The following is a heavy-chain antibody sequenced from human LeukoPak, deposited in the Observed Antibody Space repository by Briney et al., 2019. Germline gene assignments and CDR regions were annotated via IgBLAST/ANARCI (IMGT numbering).Heavy chain of an antibody. D-gene: IGHD3-10*01. CDR3: ARVYDVDYYGSGSYYNPYYFDY. CDR2: INPNSGGT. CDR1: GYTFTGYY. Sequence: ASVKVSCKASGYTFTGYYMHSVRQAPGQGLEWMGWINPNSGGTNYAQKFQGRVTMTRDTSISTAYMELSRLRSDDTAVYYCARVYDVDYYGSGSYYNPYYFDYWGQGTLVTVSS. V-gene: IGHV1-2*02. J-gene: IGHJ4*02.